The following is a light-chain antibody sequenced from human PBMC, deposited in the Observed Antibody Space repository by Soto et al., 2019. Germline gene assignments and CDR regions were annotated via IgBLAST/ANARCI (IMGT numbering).Light chain of an antibody. CDR3: CSYAGSSTLEV. CDR1: SSDVGSYNL. Sequence: QSALTQPASVSGSPGQSITISCTGTSSDVGSYNLVSWYQQHPGKAPKLMIYEVSKRPSGVSNRFSGSKSGNTASLTISGLQVEDEAEYYCCSYAGSSTLEVFGGGTKLTVL. CDR2: EVS. V-gene: IGLV2-23*02. J-gene: IGLJ3*02.